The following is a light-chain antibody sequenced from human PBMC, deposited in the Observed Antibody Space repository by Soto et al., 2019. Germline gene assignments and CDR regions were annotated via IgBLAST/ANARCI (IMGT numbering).Light chain of an antibody. J-gene: IGLJ3*02. CDR1: SSNIGSYT. CDR2: SGN. Sequence: QAVVTQPPSASGTPGQRVTFSCSGSSSNIGSYTVNWYQQPPGTAPKLLIHSGNQRPSGVPDRFSGSQSGTSASLAISGLQSEDEADYYCAAWDDSLNAVVFGGGTKLTVL. CDR3: AAWDDSLNAVV. V-gene: IGLV1-44*01.